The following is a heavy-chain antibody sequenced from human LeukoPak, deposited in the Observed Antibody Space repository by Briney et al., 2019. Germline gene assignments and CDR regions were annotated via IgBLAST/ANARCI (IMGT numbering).Heavy chain of an antibody. CDR3: ARESLTWLQSRTSWFDP. V-gene: IGHV4-4*02. J-gene: IGHJ5*02. CDR1: GFTFSSYEM. CDR2: IYHSGST. D-gene: IGHD5-24*01. Sequence: GSLRLSCAASGFTFSSYEMNWVRQPPGKGLEWIGEIYHSGSTNYNPSLKSRVTISVDKSKNQFSLKLSSVTAADTAVYYCARESLTWLQSRTSWFDPWGQGTLVTVSS.